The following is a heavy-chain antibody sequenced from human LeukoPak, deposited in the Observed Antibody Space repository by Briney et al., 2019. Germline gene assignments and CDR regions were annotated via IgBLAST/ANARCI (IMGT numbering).Heavy chain of an antibody. V-gene: IGHV3-30*04. CDR1: VFFFRLYA. Sequence: PGSSLRLLCTASVFFFRLYAALCLRGSRGTGLEGGAYISYDGSNRYYADSVKGRFTISRDNSKSTLYLQMNSLRAEDTAVYYCARGDCSSTSCYLFDYWGQGTLVTVSS. J-gene: IGHJ4*02. D-gene: IGHD2-2*01. CDR2: ISYDGSNR. CDR3: ARGDCSSTSCYLFDY.